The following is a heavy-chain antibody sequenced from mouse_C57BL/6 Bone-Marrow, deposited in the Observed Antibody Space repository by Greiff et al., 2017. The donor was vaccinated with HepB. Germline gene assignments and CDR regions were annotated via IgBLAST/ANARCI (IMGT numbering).Heavy chain of an antibody. J-gene: IGHJ1*03. Sequence: EVQLVESGPGLVKPSQSLSLTCSVTGYSITSGYYWNWIRQFPGNKLEWMGYISYDGSNNYNPSLKNRISITRDTSKNQFFLKLNSVTTEDTATYYCASGGYDGYSYFDVWGTGTTVTVSS. D-gene: IGHD2-3*01. V-gene: IGHV3-6*01. CDR1: GYSITSGYY. CDR2: ISYDGSN. CDR3: ASGGYDGYSYFDV.